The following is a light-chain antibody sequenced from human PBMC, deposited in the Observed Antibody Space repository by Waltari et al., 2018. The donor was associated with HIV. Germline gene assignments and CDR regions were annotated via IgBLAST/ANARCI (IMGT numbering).Light chain of an antibody. CDR2: DNR. J-gene: IGLJ2*01. CDR3: QSYDNSLSNVV. CDR1: NSNIGAGYY. Sequence: QSVLTQPPSVSGAPGQRVTISCTGSNSNIGAGYYAHWYQQLPGSAPKLLMFDNRKRPSGVPDRFSGSKSGTSASLVITGLQAADEAVYYCQSYDNSLSNVVFGGGTKLIVL. V-gene: IGLV1-40*01.